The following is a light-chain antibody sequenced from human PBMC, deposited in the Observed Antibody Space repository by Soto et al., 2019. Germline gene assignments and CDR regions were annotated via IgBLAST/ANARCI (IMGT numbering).Light chain of an antibody. J-gene: IGKJ4*01. CDR2: ATS. V-gene: IGKV3-15*01. CDR1: QSVGNN. Sequence: EIVVTQSPATLSVSAGERATLSCRASQSVGNNFAWYQQKPGQAPRLLIFATSTRATGVPARFSGSGSGTEFTITISSLQSEDFAVYYCHQYGDCPHTCGGGAKV. CDR3: HQYGDCPHT.